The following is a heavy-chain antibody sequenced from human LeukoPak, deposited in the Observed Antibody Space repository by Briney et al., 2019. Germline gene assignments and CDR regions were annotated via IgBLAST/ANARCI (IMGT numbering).Heavy chain of an antibody. CDR2: INSDGSWT. D-gene: IGHD1-1*01. CDR3: ARGNAHAFDI. Sequence: GGSLRLSCAASGNYWMHWVRQAPGKGLVWVSHINSDGSWTSYADSVKGRFTISRDNSKNTLYLQMNSLRAEDTAVYFCARGNAHAFDIWGQGTMVTVSS. J-gene: IGHJ3*02. V-gene: IGHV3-74*01. CDR1: GNYW.